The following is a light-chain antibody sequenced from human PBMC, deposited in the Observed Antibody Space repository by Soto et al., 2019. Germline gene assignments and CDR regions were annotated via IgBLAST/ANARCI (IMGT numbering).Light chain of an antibody. J-gene: IGKJ1*01. V-gene: IGKV3-20*01. Sequence: EIVLTQSPGTLSLSPGERATLFCRASQSVTSSYLAWYQQKSGQAPRLLIYGASSRAIGIPDRFSGSGSGTDFTLTISRLDPEDFAVYYCQQYSRSPETFGQGTKVEIK. CDR3: QQYSRSPET. CDR2: GAS. CDR1: QSVTSSY.